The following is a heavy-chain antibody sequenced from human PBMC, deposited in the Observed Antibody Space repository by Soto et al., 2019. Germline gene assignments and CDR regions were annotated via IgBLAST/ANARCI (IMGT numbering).Heavy chain of an antibody. CDR1: GFTFSNYG. CDR2: IWYDGSYK. D-gene: IGHD5-12*01. Sequence: GGSLILSCAASGFTFSNYGMHWVRQAPGKGLEWVAVIWYDGSYKFYADSVKGRFTTSRDNSKNTLYLQMNSLRDDDTAVYYCARTYSGYEDYWGLGTLVTVSS. V-gene: IGHV3-33*01. J-gene: IGHJ4*02. CDR3: ARTYSGYEDY.